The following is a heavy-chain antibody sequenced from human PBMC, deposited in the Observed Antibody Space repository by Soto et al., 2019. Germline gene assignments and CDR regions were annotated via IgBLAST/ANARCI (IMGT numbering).Heavy chain of an antibody. D-gene: IGHD6-13*01. J-gene: IGHJ4*02. V-gene: IGHV4-31*02. CDR1: GGSMSTGGYY. CDR3: SRGRGSTPLRD. CDR2: IYTTGTT. Sequence: LSLTCTVSGGSMSTGGYYWTWIRQHPGKGLEWIGHIYTTGTTYYSPSLKSQVTMSIDKSSNRFSLNLSSVTAADTAVYYCSRGRGSTPLRDWGPGALVTVSS.